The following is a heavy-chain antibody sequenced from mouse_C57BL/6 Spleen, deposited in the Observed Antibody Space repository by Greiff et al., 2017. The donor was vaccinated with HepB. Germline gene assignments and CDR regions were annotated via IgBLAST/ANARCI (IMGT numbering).Heavy chain of an antibody. Sequence: EVQLQQSGPGLVKPSQSLSLTCSVTGYSITSGYYWNWIRQFPGNKLEWMGYISYDGSNNYNPSLKNRISITRDTSKNQFFLKLNSVTTEDTATYYCAREDAPHFDYWGQGTTLTVSS. CDR1: GYSITSGYY. CDR3: AREDAPHFDY. V-gene: IGHV3-6*01. CDR2: ISYDGSN. J-gene: IGHJ2*01.